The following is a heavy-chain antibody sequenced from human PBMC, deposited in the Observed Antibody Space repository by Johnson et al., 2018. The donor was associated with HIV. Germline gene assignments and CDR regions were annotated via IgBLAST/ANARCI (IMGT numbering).Heavy chain of an antibody. CDR3: VQGVPNPAGAFDI. CDR1: GFTLSNYA. D-gene: IGHD6-19*01. CDR2: ISNDGSIK. Sequence: QVQLVESGGGVVQTGRSLRLSCAVSGFTLSNYAMHWVRQAPGKGLEWVAFISNDGSIKFSADSVKGPFTISKDNSKNTLYLQMNSLRPEDTAVYYCVQGVPNPAGAFDIWGRGKMVTVSS. J-gene: IGHJ3*02. V-gene: IGHV3-30-3*01.